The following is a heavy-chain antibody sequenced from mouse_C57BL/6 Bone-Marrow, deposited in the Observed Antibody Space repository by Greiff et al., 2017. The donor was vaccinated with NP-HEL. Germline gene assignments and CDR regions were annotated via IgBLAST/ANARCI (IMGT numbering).Heavy chain of an antibody. CDR1: GYSITSGYY. V-gene: IGHV3-6*01. Sequence: EVKLVESGPGLVKPSQSLSLTCSVTGYSITSGYYWNWIRQFPGNKLEWMGYISYDGSNNYNPSLKNRISITRDTSKNQFFLKLNSVTTEDTATYYCARGGLRLFFAYWGQGTLVTVSA. CDR2: ISYDGSN. J-gene: IGHJ3*01. D-gene: IGHD2-4*01. CDR3: ARGGLRLFFAY.